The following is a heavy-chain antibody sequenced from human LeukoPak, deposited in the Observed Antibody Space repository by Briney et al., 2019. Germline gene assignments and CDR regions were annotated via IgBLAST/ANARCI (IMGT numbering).Heavy chain of an antibody. D-gene: IGHD2-15*01. CDR3: AKAAYCSGGSCYSDHFDY. CDR2: ISGSGGST. J-gene: IGHJ4*02. Sequence: SGGSLRLSCAASGFTFSSYAMSWVRQAPGKGLEWGSAISGSGGSTYYADSVKGRFTISRDNSKNTLYLQMNSLRAEDTAVYYCAKAAYCSGGSCYSDHFDYWGQGTLVTVSS. CDR1: GFTFSSYA. V-gene: IGHV3-23*01.